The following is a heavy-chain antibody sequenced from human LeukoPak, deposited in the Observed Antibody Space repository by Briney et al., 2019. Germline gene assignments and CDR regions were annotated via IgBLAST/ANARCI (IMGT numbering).Heavy chain of an antibody. D-gene: IGHD1-26*01. CDR3: AKDLGDSGLVGAGADY. CDR1: GFTFSSYA. CDR2: ISGSGGST. Sequence: GGSLRLSCAASGFTFSSYAMSWVRQAPGKGPEWVSAISGSGGSTYYADSVKGRFTISRDSSKNTLYLQMNSLRAEDTAIYYCAKDLGDSGLVGAGADYWGQGTLVTVSS. J-gene: IGHJ4*02. V-gene: IGHV3-23*01.